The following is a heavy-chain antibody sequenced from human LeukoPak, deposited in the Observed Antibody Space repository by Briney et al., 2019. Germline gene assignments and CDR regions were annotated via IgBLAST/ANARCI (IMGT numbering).Heavy chain of an antibody. CDR2: VYYTGTA. J-gene: IGHJ4*02. V-gene: IGHV4-31*03. CDR1: GGSINDGGYY. Sequence: SETLSLTCTVSGGSINDGGYYWGWIRQHPGKGLEWIAYVYYTGTAYYNPSLQSRLAVSVDTSKNQFSLNLSSVTAADTAVYYCARQYLYYFDYWGQGTLVTVSS. CDR3: ARQYLYYFDY. D-gene: IGHD4-11*01.